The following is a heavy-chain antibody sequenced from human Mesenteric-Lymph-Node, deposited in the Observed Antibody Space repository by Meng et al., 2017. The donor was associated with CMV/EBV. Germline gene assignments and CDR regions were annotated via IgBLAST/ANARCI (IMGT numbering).Heavy chain of an antibody. CDR3: ARDTGASGRYYSRALGY. D-gene: IGHD3-10*01. J-gene: IGHJ4*02. Sequence: SETLSLTCTVSGDSVSSRTYYWNWIRQPPGQGLEWIGFIYNSGTTNYNPSLKSRVTISVDTSKNHFSLKLSSVTAADTAVYYCARDTGASGRYYSRALGYWGQGTLVTVSS. CDR2: IYNSGTT. V-gene: IGHV4-61*03. CDR1: GDSVSSRTYY.